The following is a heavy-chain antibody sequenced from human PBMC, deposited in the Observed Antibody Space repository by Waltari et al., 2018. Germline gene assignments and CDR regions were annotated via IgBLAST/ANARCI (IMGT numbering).Heavy chain of an antibody. J-gene: IGHJ4*02. Sequence: QLQLQESGPGLVKPSETLSLTWSVSGDSITSHPYYGGWVRQPPGKGLEWIGSIYYRGSTDYTPSLKSRVTISLDTSKNQFSLKLSSVTAADTAVYYCASYCTGGRCHSDYWGQGTLVTVSS. CDR1: GDSITSHPYY. V-gene: IGHV4-39*01. CDR3: ASYCTGGRCHSDY. D-gene: IGHD2-15*01. CDR2: IYYRGST.